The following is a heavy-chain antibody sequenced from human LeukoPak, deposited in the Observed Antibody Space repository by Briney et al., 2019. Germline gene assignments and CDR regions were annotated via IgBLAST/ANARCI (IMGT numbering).Heavy chain of an antibody. CDR3: TSPPYCSSTSCPIGY. Sequence: GGSLKFSCAASGLTFSGSAMPWVRKASGKGLEWVGRIRSKANSYATAYAASVKGRFTISRDDSKNTAYLQMNSLKTEDTAVYYCTSPPYCSSTSCPIGYWGQGTLVTVSS. V-gene: IGHV3-73*01. D-gene: IGHD2-2*01. J-gene: IGHJ4*02. CDR1: GLTFSGSA. CDR2: IRSKANSYAT.